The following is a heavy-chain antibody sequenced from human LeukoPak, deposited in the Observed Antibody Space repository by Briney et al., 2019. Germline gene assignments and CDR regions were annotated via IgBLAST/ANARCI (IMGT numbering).Heavy chain of an antibody. CDR2: IYHSGST. CDR1: GVSISSSNW. Sequence: SETLSLTCAVSGVSISSSNWWSWVRQPPGKGLEWIGEIYHSGSTNYNPSLKSRVTISVDKSKNQFSLKLSSVTAADTAVYYCARGGNRLSKVGATFAYNWFDPWGQGTLVTVSS. CDR3: ARGGNRLSKVGATFAYNWFDP. D-gene: IGHD1-26*01. J-gene: IGHJ5*02. V-gene: IGHV4-4*02.